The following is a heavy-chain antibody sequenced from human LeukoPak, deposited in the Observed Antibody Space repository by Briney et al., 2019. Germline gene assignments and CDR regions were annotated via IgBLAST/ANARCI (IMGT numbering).Heavy chain of an antibody. CDR1: GGSFSGYY. Sequence: SETLSLTRAVYGGSFSGYYWSWIRQPPGKGLEWIGEINHSGSTNYNPSLKSRVTISVDTSKNQFSLKLSSVTAADTAVYYCARYAILLDYWGQGTLVTVSS. CDR3: ARYAILLDY. V-gene: IGHV4-34*01. CDR2: INHSGST. J-gene: IGHJ4*02.